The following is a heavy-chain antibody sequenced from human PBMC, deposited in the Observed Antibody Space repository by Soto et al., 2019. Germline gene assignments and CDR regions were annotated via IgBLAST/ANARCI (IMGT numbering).Heavy chain of an antibody. CDR1: GGSIIDYY. Sequence: SETLSLTCSVSGGSIIDYYWSWIRQPPGKGLEWIGYIYYTGTTYYNPSLKSRVTISIDASRNHFSLKLTSVTAADTALYYCATDRLTEQQLGGYYYYAMDVWGQGTTVTVSS. CDR2: IYYTGTT. J-gene: IGHJ6*02. V-gene: IGHV4-59*01. D-gene: IGHD6-13*01. CDR3: ATDRLTEQQLGGYYYYAMDV.